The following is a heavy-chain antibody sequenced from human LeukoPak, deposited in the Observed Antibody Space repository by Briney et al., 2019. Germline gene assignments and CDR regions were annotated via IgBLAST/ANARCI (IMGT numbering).Heavy chain of an antibody. CDR1: GFIFSSYN. CDR3: ARASFWSGYYLSGYYGMDV. CDR2: INHSGST. D-gene: IGHD3-3*01. Sequence: SGGSLRLSCAASGFIFSSYNMSWIRQPPGKGLEWIGEINHSGSTNYNPSLKSRVTISVDTSKNQFSLKLGSVTAADTAVYYCARASFWSGYYLSGYYGMDVWGQGTTVTVSS. J-gene: IGHJ6*02. V-gene: IGHV4-34*01.